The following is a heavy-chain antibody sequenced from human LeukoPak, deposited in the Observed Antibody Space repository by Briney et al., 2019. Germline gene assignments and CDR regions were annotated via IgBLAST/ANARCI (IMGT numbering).Heavy chain of an antibody. CDR1: GGSLSGYY. J-gene: IGHJ4*02. V-gene: IGHV4-34*01. CDR3: AREGLKNVHNPLGY. D-gene: IGHD5-24*01. Sequence: SETLSLTCAVYGGSLSGYYWTRVRQPPGKGLEWIGEIKQSERTNYNPSLKSRVTISIDTSKNQFSLKLTSVTAADTAVYYCAREGLKNVHNPLGYWGQGTLVTVPS. CDR2: IKQSERT.